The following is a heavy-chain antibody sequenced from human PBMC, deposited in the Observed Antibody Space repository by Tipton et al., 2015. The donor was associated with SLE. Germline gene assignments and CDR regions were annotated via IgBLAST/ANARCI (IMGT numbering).Heavy chain of an antibody. CDR2: INPNSGGT. Sequence: QSGPEVKKPGASVKVSCKASGYTFTGYYMHWVRQAPGQGLEWMGWINPNSGGTNYAQKFQGRVTMTRDTSISTACMELSRLRSDDTAVYYCARDRFRRDYGDYWYYFDYWGQGTLVTVSS. V-gene: IGHV1-2*02. CDR1: GYTFTGYY. D-gene: IGHD4-17*01. J-gene: IGHJ4*02. CDR3: ARDRFRRDYGDYWYYFDY.